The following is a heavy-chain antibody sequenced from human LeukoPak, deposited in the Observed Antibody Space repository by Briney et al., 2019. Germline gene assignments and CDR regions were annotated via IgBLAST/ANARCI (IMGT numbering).Heavy chain of an antibody. Sequence: GASVKVSCKASGYTFTSYAMHWVRQAPGQRLEWMGWINAGNGNTQYSQKFQGRVTITRDTSASTAFMELSSLRSEDTAVYYCARGEGTWFGELLYYYYGMDVWGQGTTVTVSS. CDR3: ARGEGTWFGELLYYYYGMDV. V-gene: IGHV1-3*01. J-gene: IGHJ6*02. CDR2: INAGNGNT. D-gene: IGHD3-10*01. CDR1: GYTFTSYA.